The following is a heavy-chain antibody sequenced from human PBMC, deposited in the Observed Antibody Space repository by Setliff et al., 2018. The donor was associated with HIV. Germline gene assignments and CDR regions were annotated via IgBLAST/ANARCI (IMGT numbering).Heavy chain of an antibody. CDR2: INHSGST. Sequence: SETLSLTCAVYGGSFSDDSWNWIRQPPGKGLEWIGEINHSGSTNYNPSLKSRVTISIDTSKKQFSLNLSSVTAADTAVYYCARRGWNGYKAFDYWGQGALVTVSS. D-gene: IGHD5-12*01. CDR3: ARRGWNGYKAFDY. CDR1: GGSFSDDS. J-gene: IGHJ4*02. V-gene: IGHV4-34*01.